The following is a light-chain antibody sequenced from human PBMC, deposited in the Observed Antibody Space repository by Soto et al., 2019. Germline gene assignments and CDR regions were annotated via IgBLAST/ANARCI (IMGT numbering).Light chain of an antibody. CDR2: RNN. CDR3: AAWDDSLSAYVV. CDR1: SSNIGSNY. V-gene: IGLV1-47*01. Sequence: QSVLTQPPSASGTPGQRVTISCSGSSSNIGSNYVYWYQQFPGTAPKLLIYRNNQRPSGVPDRFSGSKSGTSASLAISGLRSEDEADYDCAAWDDSLSAYVVFGGGTKLTVL. J-gene: IGLJ2*01.